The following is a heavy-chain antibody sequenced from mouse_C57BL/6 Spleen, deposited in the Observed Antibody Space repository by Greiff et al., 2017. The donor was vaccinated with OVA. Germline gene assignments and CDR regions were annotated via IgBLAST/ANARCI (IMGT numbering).Heavy chain of an antibody. J-gene: IGHJ4*01. CDR3: ARSDYYGSRGAMDY. CDR1: GYTFTSYW. Sequence: QVQLQQPGAELVKPGASVKLSCKASGYTFTSYWMHWVKQRPGQGLEWIGMIHPNSGSTNYNEKFKSKATLTVDKSSSTAYMQLSSLTSEDSAVYYCARSDYYGSRGAMDYWGQGTSVTFSS. D-gene: IGHD1-1*01. CDR2: IHPNSGST. V-gene: IGHV1-64*01.